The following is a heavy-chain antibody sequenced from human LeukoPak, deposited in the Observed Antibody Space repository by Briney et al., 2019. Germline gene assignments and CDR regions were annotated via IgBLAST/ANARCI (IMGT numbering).Heavy chain of an antibody. D-gene: IGHD5-12*01. CDR1: GYTFTSYY. Sequence: ASVKVSCTASGYTFTSYYMHWVRQAPGQGLEWMGIIIPSGGSTSYAQKFQGRVTMTRDTSTSTVYMELSSLRSEDTAVYYCARDLGGYDWYVRSGDFDYWGQGTLVTVSS. J-gene: IGHJ4*02. CDR3: ARDLGGYDWYVRSGDFDY. CDR2: IIPSGGST. V-gene: IGHV1-46*01.